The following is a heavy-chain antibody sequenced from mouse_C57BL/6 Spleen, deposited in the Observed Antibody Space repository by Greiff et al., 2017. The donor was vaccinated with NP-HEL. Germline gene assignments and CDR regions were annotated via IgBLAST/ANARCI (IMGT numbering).Heavy chain of an antibody. J-gene: IGHJ2*01. V-gene: IGHV5-4*03. D-gene: IGHD1-1*01. Sequence: EVKVVESGGGLVKPGGSLKLSCAASGFTFSSYAMSWVRQTPEKRLEWVATISDGGSYTYYPDNVKGRFTISRDNAKNNLYLQMSHLKSEDTAMYYCARGSSYFDYWGQGTPLTVSS. CDR2: ISDGGSYT. CDR3: ARGSSYFDY. CDR1: GFTFSSYA.